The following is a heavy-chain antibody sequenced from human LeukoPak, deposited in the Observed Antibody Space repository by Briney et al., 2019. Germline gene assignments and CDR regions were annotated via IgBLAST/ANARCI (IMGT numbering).Heavy chain of an antibody. D-gene: IGHD3-10*01. J-gene: IGHJ4*02. CDR1: GGSFSGYY. Sequence: SETLSLTCAVYGGSFSGYYWSWIRQPPGKGLEWIGEINHSGSTNNNPSLKSRVTISVDTSKNQFSLKLNSVTAADTAVYYCAANSADYNTLGSSYKVWGQGTLVTVSS. V-gene: IGHV4-34*01. CDR3: AANSADYNTLGSSYKV. CDR2: INHSGST.